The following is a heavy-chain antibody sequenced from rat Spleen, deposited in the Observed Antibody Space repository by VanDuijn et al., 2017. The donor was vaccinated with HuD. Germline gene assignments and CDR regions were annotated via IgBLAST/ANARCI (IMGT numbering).Heavy chain of an antibody. Sequence: QVQLKESGPGLVQPSQTLSLTCTVSGFSLISYAVNWVRQPPGKGLEGMGGIWGDGSTNYNSALKSRLSISRDTAKSQVFLKMNSVQAEDTAVYFCARLGDHWGQGLMVTVSS. CDR2: IWGDGST. J-gene: IGHJ2*01. V-gene: IGHV2-6*01. D-gene: IGHD5-1*01. CDR3: ARLGDH. CDR1: GFSLISYA.